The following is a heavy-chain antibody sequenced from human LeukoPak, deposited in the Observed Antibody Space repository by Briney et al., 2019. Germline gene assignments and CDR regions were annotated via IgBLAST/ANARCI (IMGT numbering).Heavy chain of an antibody. Sequence: PSETLSLTCTVSGGSISSYYWSWIRQPPGKGLEWIGYIYYSGSTNYNPSLKSRVTTSVDTSKNQFSLKLSSVTAADTAVYYCARSTIAAAGIDYWGQGTLVTVSS. CDR3: ARSTIAAAGIDY. D-gene: IGHD6-13*01. V-gene: IGHV4-59*01. CDR2: IYYSGST. J-gene: IGHJ4*02. CDR1: GGSISSYY.